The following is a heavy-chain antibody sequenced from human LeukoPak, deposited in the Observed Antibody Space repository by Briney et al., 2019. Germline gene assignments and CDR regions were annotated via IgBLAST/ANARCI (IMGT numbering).Heavy chain of an antibody. CDR3: ARVRGTRLKNYHYYYYMDV. CDR1: GGSFSGYY. D-gene: IGHD3-16*01. J-gene: IGHJ6*03. V-gene: IGHV4-34*01. Sequence: SETLSLTCAVYGGSFSGYYWSWIRQPPGKGLEWIGEINHSGSTNYNPSLKSRVTISVDTSKNQFSLKLSSVTAADTAVYYCARVRGTRLKNYHYYYYMDVWGKGTTVTVSS. CDR2: INHSGST.